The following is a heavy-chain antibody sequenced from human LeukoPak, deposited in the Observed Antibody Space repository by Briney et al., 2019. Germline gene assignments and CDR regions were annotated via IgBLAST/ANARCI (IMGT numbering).Heavy chain of an antibody. V-gene: IGHV4-4*07. CDR1: GGSISSYY. J-gene: IGHJ4*02. Sequence: PSETLSLTCTVSGGSISSYYWSWIRQPAGKGLEWIGRIYTSGSTNYNPSLKSRVTISVDTSKNQFSLKLSSVTAADTAVYYCARDLPVVDYYDSSGYYVDYWGQGTLVTVSS. CDR3: ARDLPVVDYYDSSGYYVDY. D-gene: IGHD3-22*01. CDR2: IYTSGST.